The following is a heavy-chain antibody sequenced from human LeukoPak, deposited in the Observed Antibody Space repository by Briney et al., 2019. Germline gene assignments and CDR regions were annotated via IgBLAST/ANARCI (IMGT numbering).Heavy chain of an antibody. Sequence: SETLSLTCTVSGGSISTKYWSWVRQPPGKGLEWIGYMYYSGSPNYNPSLKSRVTISADTSRNQLSLKVISVTAADTAVYYCATDLDMVTGALDIWGQGTMVTVSS. D-gene: IGHD5-18*01. CDR3: ATDLDMVTGALDI. CDR2: MYYSGSP. CDR1: GGSISTKY. J-gene: IGHJ3*02. V-gene: IGHV4-59*01.